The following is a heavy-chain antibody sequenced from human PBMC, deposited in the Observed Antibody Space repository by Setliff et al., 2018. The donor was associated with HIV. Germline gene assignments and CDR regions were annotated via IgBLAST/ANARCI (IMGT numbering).Heavy chain of an antibody. J-gene: IGHJ6*02. CDR3: AKEGSYCSGGSCYRYYYYGMDV. CDR1: EFTFSSYS. CDR2: ISSSSNK. D-gene: IGHD2-15*01. V-gene: IGHV3-48*01. Sequence: GGSLRLSCAASEFTFSSYSMNWVRQAPGKGLEWVSYISSSSNKYYADSVKGRFTISRDNSKNTLYLQMNSLRAEDTAVYYCAKEGSYCSGGSCYRYYYYGMDVWGQGTTVTVSS.